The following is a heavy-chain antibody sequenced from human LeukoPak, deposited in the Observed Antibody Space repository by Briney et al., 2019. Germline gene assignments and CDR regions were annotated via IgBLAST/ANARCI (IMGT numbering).Heavy chain of an antibody. Sequence: ASVTVSFKASGYTFTSYGISWVRQAPGQGLEWMGWISAYNGNTNYAQKLQGRVTMTTDTSTSTAYMELRSLRPDDTAVYYCARGSSSTDYFDYWGQGTLVTVSS. CDR2: ISAYNGNT. V-gene: IGHV1-18*01. D-gene: IGHD2/OR15-2a*01. CDR1: GYTFTSYG. J-gene: IGHJ4*02. CDR3: ARGSSSTDYFDY.